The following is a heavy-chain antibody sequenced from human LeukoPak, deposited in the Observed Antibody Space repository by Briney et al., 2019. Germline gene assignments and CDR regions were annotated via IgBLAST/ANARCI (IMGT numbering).Heavy chain of an antibody. V-gene: IGHV1-18*01. J-gene: IGHJ4*02. Sequence: ASVKVSCKASGYTFNTYGITWVRQAPGQGLEWMGWISGYNGKTKYAQKLQDRVTMTTDTSTTTAYMELRSLRSDDTAMYYCARDRSGPFDSWGQGTLVTVSS. CDR1: GYTFNTYG. CDR2: ISGYNGKT. CDR3: ARDRSGPFDS. D-gene: IGHD3-10*01.